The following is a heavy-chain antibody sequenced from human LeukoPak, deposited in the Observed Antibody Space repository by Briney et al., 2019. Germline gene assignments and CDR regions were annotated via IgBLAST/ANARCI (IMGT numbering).Heavy chain of an antibody. CDR3: ARDSGSYGDY. CDR2: INPNSGGT. Sequence: VASVKVACKASGYTFTGYYRHWVRQAPGQGLEWMGWINPNSGGTNYAQKFQGRVTMTRDTSISTAYMELSRLRSDDTAVYYCARDSGSYGDYWGQGTLVTVSS. V-gene: IGHV1-2*02. D-gene: IGHD1-26*01. J-gene: IGHJ4*02. CDR1: GYTFTGYY.